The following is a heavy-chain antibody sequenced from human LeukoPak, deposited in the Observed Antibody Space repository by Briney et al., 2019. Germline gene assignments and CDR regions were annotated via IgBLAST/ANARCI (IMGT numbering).Heavy chain of an antibody. J-gene: IGHJ5*02. CDR2: IFYTGSP. CDR3: ARLCSGGSCYFPYWFDP. V-gene: IGHV4-39*01. CDR1: GGSITNSTYY. Sequence: PSETLSLTCSVSGGSITNSTYYWAWVRQPPGKGLEWIGNIFYTGSPYYNPSLKSRVTISVDTSKNQFSLKLSSVTAADTAVYYCARLCSGGSCYFPYWFDPWGQGTLVTVSS. D-gene: IGHD2-15*01.